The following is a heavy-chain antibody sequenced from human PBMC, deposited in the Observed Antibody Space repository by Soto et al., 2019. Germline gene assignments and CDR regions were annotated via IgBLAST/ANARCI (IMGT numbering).Heavy chain of an antibody. CDR3: ARVRDLLVVPGGIPRGYYYYGMDV. J-gene: IGHJ6*02. CDR1: GYTFTGYY. Sequence: ASVKVSCKASGYTFTGYYMHWVRQAPGQGLEWMGWINPNSGGTNYAQKFQGRVTMTRDTSISTAYMELSRLRSDDTAVYYCARVRDLLVVPGGIPRGYYYYGMDVWGQGTTVTVSS. CDR2: INPNSGGT. V-gene: IGHV1-2*02. D-gene: IGHD2-2*01.